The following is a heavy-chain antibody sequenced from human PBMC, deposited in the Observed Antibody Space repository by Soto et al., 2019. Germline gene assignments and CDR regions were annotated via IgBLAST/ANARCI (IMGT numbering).Heavy chain of an antibody. Sequence: SLTCAVYGGSFSGYYWSWIRQPPGKGLEWIGEINHSGSTNYNPSLKSRVTISVDTSKNQFSLKLSSVTAADTAVYYCARRPPHIAAAGNNWFDPWGQGTLVPVSS. V-gene: IGHV4-34*01. CDR3: ARRPPHIAAAGNNWFDP. D-gene: IGHD6-13*01. J-gene: IGHJ5*02. CDR1: GGSFSGYY. CDR2: INHSGST.